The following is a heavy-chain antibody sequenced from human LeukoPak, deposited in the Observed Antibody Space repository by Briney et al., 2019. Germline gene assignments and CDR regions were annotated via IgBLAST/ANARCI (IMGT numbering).Heavy chain of an antibody. Sequence: GGSLRLSCAASGFTFSSYWMSWVRQAPGKGLEWVAVISYDGSNKYYADSVKGRFTISRDNSKNTLYLQMNSLRAEDTAVYYCAQDYGGNFGDDWGQGTLVTVSS. CDR1: GFTFSSYW. V-gene: IGHV3-30*18. CDR2: ISYDGSNK. D-gene: IGHD4-23*01. J-gene: IGHJ4*02. CDR3: AQDYGGNFGDD.